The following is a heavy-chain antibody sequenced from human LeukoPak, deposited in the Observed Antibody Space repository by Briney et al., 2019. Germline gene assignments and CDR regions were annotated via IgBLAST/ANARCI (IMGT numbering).Heavy chain of an antibody. V-gene: IGHV1-2*02. Sequence: ASVKVSCKASGYTFIGYYMHWVRQAPGQGLEWMGWINPNSGGTNYAQKFQGRVTMTRDTSISTAYMELSRLRPDDTAVYYCARDNGDYAIDYWGQGTLVTVSS. D-gene: IGHD4-17*01. CDR1: GYTFIGYY. CDR2: INPNSGGT. CDR3: ARDNGDYAIDY. J-gene: IGHJ4*02.